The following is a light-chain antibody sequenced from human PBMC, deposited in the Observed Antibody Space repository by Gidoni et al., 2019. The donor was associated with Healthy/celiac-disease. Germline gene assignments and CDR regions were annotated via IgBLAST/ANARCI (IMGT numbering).Light chain of an antibody. J-gene: IGKJ5*01. V-gene: IGKV1-9*01. CDR3: QQLNSFT. Sequence: DIQLTQSPSFLSASVGDRVTITCRASQGISSYLAWYQQKPGKAPKLLIYAASTLQSGVPSRFSGSGSGTEFTLTISSLQPEDFATYYCQQLNSFTFGQXTRLEIK. CDR2: AAS. CDR1: QGISSY.